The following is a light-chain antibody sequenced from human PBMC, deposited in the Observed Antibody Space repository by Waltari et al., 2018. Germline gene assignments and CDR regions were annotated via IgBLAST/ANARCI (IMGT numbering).Light chain of an antibody. J-gene: IGLJ3*02. CDR2: GNT. V-gene: IGLV1-40*01. CDR3: QSYDSRLVSWV. CDR1: DSNIGSSFD. Sequence: QSVLTQPPSVSGTPGQTVTISCTGNDSNIGSSFDVHWYQQLPGAAPKLPIFGNTNRASVVPDRFSCSKSGASASLAITGLQAEDEADYYCQSYDSRLVSWVFGGGTKLTLL.